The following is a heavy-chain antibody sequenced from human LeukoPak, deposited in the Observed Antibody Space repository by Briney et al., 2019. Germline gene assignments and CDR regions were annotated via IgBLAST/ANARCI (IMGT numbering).Heavy chain of an antibody. J-gene: IGHJ4*02. Sequence: GRSLRLSCAASGFTFDDYAMHWVRQAPGKGLEWVSGISWNSGSIGYADSVKGRFTISRDNAKNSLYLQMNSLRAEDTALYYCAKDPFYDSSGYYFDYWGQGTLVTASS. D-gene: IGHD3-22*01. CDR2: ISWNSGSI. CDR1: GFTFDDYA. V-gene: IGHV3-9*01. CDR3: AKDPFYDSSGYYFDY.